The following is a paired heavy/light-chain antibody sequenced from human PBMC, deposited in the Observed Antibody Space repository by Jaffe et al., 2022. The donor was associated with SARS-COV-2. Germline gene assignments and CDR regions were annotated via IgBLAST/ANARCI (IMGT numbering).Heavy chain of an antibody. V-gene: IGHV3-23*01. J-gene: IGHJ4*02. CDR2: ISGSGGST. CDR1: GFTFSSYA. D-gene: IGHD2-15*01. CDR3: AKDREVVVAATGPYYFDY. Sequence: EVQLLESGGGLVQPGGSLRLSCAASGFTFSSYAMSWVRQAPGKGLEWVSAISGSGGSTYYADSVKGRFTISRDNSKNTLYLQMNSLRAEDTAVYYCAKDREVVVAATGPYYFDYWGQGTLVTVSS.
Light chain of an antibody. CDR2: GAS. J-gene: IGKJ1*01. CDR1: QSVSSN. CDR3: QQYNNWPPAT. V-gene: IGKV3-15*01. Sequence: EIVMTQSPATLSVSPGERATLSCRASQSVSSNLAWYQQKPGQAPRLLIYGASTRATGIPARFSGSGSGTEFTLTISSLQSEDFAVYYCQQYNNWPPATFGQGTKVEIK.